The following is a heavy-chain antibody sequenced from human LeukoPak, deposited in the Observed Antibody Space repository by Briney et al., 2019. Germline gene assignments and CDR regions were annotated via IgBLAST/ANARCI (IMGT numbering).Heavy chain of an antibody. J-gene: IGHJ4*02. CDR3: ARLGYYYDGTGYYYLSY. Sequence: SETLSLTCTVSGGSVSSGSYYGSWIRQPPGKGLEWIGYIYYSGSTNYNPSLKSRVTISVYTSKNQFSLKLSSVTAADTAVYYCARLGYYYDGTGYYYLSYWGQGTLVTVSS. D-gene: IGHD3-22*01. CDR2: IYYSGST. CDR1: GGSVSSGSYY. V-gene: IGHV4-61*01.